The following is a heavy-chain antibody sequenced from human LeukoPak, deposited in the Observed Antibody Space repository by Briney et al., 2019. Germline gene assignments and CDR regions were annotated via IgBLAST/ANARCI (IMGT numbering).Heavy chain of an antibody. Sequence: SETLSLTCTVYGGSISGDYWSWIRQPPGKGLEWIGYIYHNGGTNYNPSLQSRLTISIDTSKNQFSLKLSSVTAADTAVYYCARHLRAVAGGRYFDYWGQGTQVTVSS. D-gene: IGHD6-19*01. J-gene: IGHJ4*02. V-gene: IGHV4-59*08. CDR1: GGSISGDY. CDR2: IYHNGGT. CDR3: ARHLRAVAGGRYFDY.